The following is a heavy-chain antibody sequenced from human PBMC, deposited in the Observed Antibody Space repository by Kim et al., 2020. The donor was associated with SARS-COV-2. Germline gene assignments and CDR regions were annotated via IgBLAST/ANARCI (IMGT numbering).Heavy chain of an antibody. CDR3: ARDRSDSFDY. J-gene: IGHJ4*02. V-gene: IGHV3-33*01. CDR2: KK. Sequence: KKYYADSVKGRFTISRENSKNTLYLQMNSLRAEDTAVYYCARDRSDSFDYWGQGTLVTVSS.